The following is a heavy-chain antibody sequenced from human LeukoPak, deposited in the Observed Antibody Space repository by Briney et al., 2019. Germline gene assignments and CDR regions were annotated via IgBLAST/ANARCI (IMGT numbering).Heavy chain of an antibody. Sequence: GGSLRLSCAASGFTFSSYAMSWVRQAPGKGLEWVANIKQDGSEIYYVDSVKGRFTISRDNAKSSLSLQMNSLTAEDTAVYYCARDKRVGATILDYWGQGALVTVSS. D-gene: IGHD1-26*01. J-gene: IGHJ4*02. CDR3: ARDKRVGATILDY. CDR1: GFTFSSYA. V-gene: IGHV3-7*01. CDR2: IKQDGSEI.